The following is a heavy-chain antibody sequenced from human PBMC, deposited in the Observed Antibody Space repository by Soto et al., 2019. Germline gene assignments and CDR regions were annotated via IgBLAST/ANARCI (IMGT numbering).Heavy chain of an antibody. CDR1: GFTFDDYA. Sequence: EVHLMESGGGLVQPGRSLRLSCAASGFTFDDYAMHWVRQAPGKGLEWVSGISWNSNYIVYADSVKGRFTISRDNSMNSLYLEMSSLRTDETAFYYCAKDAAASGSYFNGDSHYFMDVWGKGTTVTVSS. D-gene: IGHD3-10*01. CDR3: AKDAAASGSYFNGDSHYFMDV. CDR2: ISWNSNYI. V-gene: IGHV3-9*01. J-gene: IGHJ6*03.